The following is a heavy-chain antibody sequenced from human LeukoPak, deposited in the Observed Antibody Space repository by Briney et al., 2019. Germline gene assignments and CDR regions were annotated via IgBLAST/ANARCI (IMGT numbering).Heavy chain of an antibody. V-gene: IGHV4-39*01. CDR3: ARHLNPGRRLPWFGDYYYYYGMDV. CDR2: XXXXGST. J-gene: IGHJ6*02. Sequence: KXLXXIGSXXXXGSTXYNPSLKSRVTISVDTSKNQFSLKLSSVTAADTAVYYCARHLNPGRRLPWFGDYYYYYGMDVWGQGTTVTVSS. D-gene: IGHD3-10*01.